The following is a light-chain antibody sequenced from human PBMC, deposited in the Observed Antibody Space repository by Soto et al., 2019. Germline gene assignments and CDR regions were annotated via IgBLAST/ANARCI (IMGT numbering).Light chain of an antibody. V-gene: IGKV1-27*01. CDR3: QKYSSVPV. CDR2: AAS. Sequence: DIQMTQSPTSLSASVGDRVTITCRASQGIRHFVAWYQQNPGKAPKLLIYAASTLQSGVPSRFSGSGSGTDFTLTINSLQPEDVATYSCQKYSSVPVFGPGTKVEIK. J-gene: IGKJ3*01. CDR1: QGIRHF.